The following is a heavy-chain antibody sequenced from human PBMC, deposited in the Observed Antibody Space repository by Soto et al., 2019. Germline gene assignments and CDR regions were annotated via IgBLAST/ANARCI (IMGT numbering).Heavy chain of an antibody. CDR3: ARDRAAYNWNALRYYYYGMDV. J-gene: IGHJ6*02. D-gene: IGHD1-20*01. CDR1: GFTFSSYA. Sequence: GGSLRLSCAASGFTFSSYAMHWVRQAPGKGLEWVAVISYDGSNKYYADSVKGRFTISRDNSKNTLYLQMNSLRAEETAVYYCARDRAAYNWNALRYYYYGMDVWGQGTTVTVSS. CDR2: ISYDGSNK. V-gene: IGHV3-30-3*01.